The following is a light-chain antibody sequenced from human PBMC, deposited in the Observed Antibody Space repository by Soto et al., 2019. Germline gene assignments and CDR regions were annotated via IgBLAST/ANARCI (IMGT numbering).Light chain of an antibody. CDR3: CSYAGSPWV. CDR1: LLAKTY. CDR2: KDT. V-gene: IGLV3-27*01. J-gene: IGLJ3*02. Sequence: SYELTQPSSVSVSPGQTARITCSGDLLAKTYARWFHQRPGQAPVLLIYKDTERPSGIPERFSGSSSGSTVTLTISGAQVDDEADYFCCSYAGSPWVFGGGTKLTVL.